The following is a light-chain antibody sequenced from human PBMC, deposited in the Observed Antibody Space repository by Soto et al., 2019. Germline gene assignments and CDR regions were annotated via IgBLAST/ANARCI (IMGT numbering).Light chain of an antibody. CDR1: QGIGDT. Sequence: VVMTQSPATLSVSPGEGATLSCRASQGIGDTLAWYQHKPGQTPRLLIYDTSTRATGIPARFSGSGSGTEFTLTISSLEPEDFAVYYCQQRTLFGQGTRLEI. CDR2: DTS. J-gene: IGKJ5*01. V-gene: IGKV3D-11*01. CDR3: QQRTL.